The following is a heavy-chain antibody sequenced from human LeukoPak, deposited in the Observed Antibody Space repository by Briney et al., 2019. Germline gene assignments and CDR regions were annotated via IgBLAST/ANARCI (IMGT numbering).Heavy chain of an antibody. J-gene: IGHJ5*02. CDR3: ARGRINWTSPREPIKNWFDP. CDR1: GGLITSTIHY. D-gene: IGHD1-20*01. CDR2: IHYNGIT. V-gene: IGHV4-39*01. Sequence: SETLSLTRSVSGGLITSTIHYWAWIRQPPGKGLECIASIHYNGITYYNASLESRVTMSVETSQNQFSLKLSSVTAADTAVYYCARGRINWTSPREPIKNWFDPWGQGTLVTVSS.